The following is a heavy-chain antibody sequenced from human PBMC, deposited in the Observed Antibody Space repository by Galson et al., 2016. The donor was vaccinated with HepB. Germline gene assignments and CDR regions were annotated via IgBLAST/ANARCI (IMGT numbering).Heavy chain of an antibody. CDR1: GFTFSAYG. Sequence: SLRLSCAASGFTFSAYGMHWVRQAPGKGLDSVAVISNDGKNKNYADSLRGRFTISRDNPKNTLSLQMNSLSTEDTAVYYCARRRCTGGSCYSDYWGQGTLVTVSS. J-gene: IGHJ4*02. CDR2: ISNDGKNK. V-gene: IGHV3-30*04. D-gene: IGHD2-8*02. CDR3: ARRRCTGGSCYSDY.